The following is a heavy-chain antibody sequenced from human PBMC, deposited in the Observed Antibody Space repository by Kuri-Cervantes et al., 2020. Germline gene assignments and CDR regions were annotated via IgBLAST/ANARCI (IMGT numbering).Heavy chain of an antibody. Sequence: ETLSLTCAASGFTFSSYGMNWVRQAPGKGLEWVSYISSSSSTIYYADSVKGRFTISRDNAKNSLYLQMNSLRDEDTAVYYCARGPDGAFDIWGQGTMVTVSS. CDR1: GFTFSSYG. CDR2: ISSSSSTI. D-gene: IGHD5-24*01. J-gene: IGHJ3*02. CDR3: ARGPDGAFDI. V-gene: IGHV3-48*02.